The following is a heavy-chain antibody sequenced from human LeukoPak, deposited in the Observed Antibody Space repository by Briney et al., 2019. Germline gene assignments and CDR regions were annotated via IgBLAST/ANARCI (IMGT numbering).Heavy chain of an antibody. Sequence: PGRSLRLSCEASGFTFSHSAMHWVRQAPGKGLEWVAVISYDGKKTYYADSVKGRFTLSRDDSQNTVYLQMNSLRDDDTALYYCVRGSKIRGVIPEGEFDYWGQGTLVTVSS. D-gene: IGHD3-10*01. CDR3: VRGSKIRGVIPEGEFDY. CDR2: ISYDGKKT. J-gene: IGHJ4*02. CDR1: GFTFSHSA. V-gene: IGHV3-30*04.